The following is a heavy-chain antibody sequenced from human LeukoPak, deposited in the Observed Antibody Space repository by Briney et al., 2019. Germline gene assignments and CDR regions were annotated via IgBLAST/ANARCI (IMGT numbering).Heavy chain of an antibody. V-gene: IGHV4-4*02. D-gene: IGHD6-19*01. CDR3: ARDGRGWPRPSYSSGSSLDY. Sequence: PSETLSLTCTVSGGSMSSSNWWSWVRQPPGKGLEWIGEIYHSGSTNYNPSLKSRVTISVDKSKNQFSLKLSSVTAADTAVYYCARDGRGWPRPSYSSGSSLDYWGQGTLVTVSS. CDR1: GGSMSSSNW. CDR2: IYHSGST. J-gene: IGHJ4*02.